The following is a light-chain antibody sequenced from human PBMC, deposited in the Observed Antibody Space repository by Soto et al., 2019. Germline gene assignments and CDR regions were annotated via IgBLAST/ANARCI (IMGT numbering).Light chain of an antibody. CDR1: QSVSSS. J-gene: IGKJ1*01. CDR2: GAS. CDR3: RQYNNWPLT. V-gene: IGKV3-15*01. Sequence: ETVMTQSPVTLSVSPGERATLSCRASQSVSSSLAWYQQNPGQAPRLLIYGASTRATGIPARFSGSGSGTEFTLTISRLQSEDFAIYHCRQYNNWPLTFGQGTKVEI.